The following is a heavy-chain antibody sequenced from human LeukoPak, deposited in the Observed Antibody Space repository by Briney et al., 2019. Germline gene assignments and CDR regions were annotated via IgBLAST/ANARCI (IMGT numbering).Heavy chain of an antibody. J-gene: IGHJ4*02. CDR3: GRTFPPLRTASAGDL. V-gene: IGHV3-21*01. Sequence: GGSLRLSCSASGFNFSDYDMNWFRQAPGKGLEWISSISGRSSHVYYGDSVKGRFSISRDNAMNSVFLQMNSLGVDDTAVYYCGRTFPPLRTASAGDLWGQGTLVTASS. D-gene: IGHD3-16*01. CDR2: ISGRSSHV. CDR1: GFNFSDYD.